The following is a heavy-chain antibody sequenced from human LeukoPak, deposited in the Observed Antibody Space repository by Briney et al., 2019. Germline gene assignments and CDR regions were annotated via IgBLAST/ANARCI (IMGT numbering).Heavy chain of an antibody. Sequence: GESLKISCKGSGYRFTSYWIGWVRQMPGKGLEWMGWMNPNSGNTGYAQKFQGRVTMTRNTSISTAYMELSSLRSEDTAVYYCARGFYGSGSRFDYYYYYGMDVWGQGTTVTVSS. CDR1: GYRFTSYW. CDR2: MNPNSGNT. J-gene: IGHJ6*02. V-gene: IGHV1-8*02. CDR3: ARGFYGSGSRFDYYYYYGMDV. D-gene: IGHD3-10*01.